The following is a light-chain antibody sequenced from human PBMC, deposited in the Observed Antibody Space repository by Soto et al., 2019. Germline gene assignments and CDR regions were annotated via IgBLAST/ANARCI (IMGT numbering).Light chain of an antibody. V-gene: IGKV3-20*01. CDR3: QQQDNSPWM. J-gene: IGKJ1*01. CDR1: QSVSNTY. CDR2: GAS. Sequence: EIVLTQSPATLSLSPGERPTLSCRASQSVSNTYVAWYQHIPGQTPRLLIYGASNRATGIPDRFSGSESGTDGTITISRLEKEDGSVYYCQQQDNSPWMFGQGTKVDIK.